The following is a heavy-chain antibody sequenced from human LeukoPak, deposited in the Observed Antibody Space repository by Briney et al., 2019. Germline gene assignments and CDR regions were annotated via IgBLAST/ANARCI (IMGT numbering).Heavy chain of an antibody. J-gene: IGHJ6*03. CDR2: ISYDGNNK. D-gene: IGHD1-14*01. CDR1: GFSFSNYA. CDR3: AREGDNRYYYYMDV. Sequence: GGSLRLSCAASGFSFSNYAMHWVRQAPGKGLEWVAVISYDGNNKYYTDSVKGRFTISRDNSKNTVYVQMNSLRREDTAVYYCAREGDNRYYYYMDVWGKGTTVTISS. V-gene: IGHV3-30*04.